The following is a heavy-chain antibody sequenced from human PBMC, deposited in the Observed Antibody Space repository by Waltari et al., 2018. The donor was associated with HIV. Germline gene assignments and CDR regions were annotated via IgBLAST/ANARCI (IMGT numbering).Heavy chain of an antibody. CDR1: GFSFCDYA. Sequence: EVQLGESGGGLVQPGRSLRLSCAPSGFSFCDYAMSWFRQAPGKGLEWVGFIRSKAYGGTTQYAASVKGRFTISRDDSKSIAYLQMNSLKTEDTALYYCTRGTFTVTYYFDYWGRGTLVTVSS. J-gene: IGHJ4*02. V-gene: IGHV3-49*03. D-gene: IGHD4-17*01. CDR2: IRSKAYGGTT. CDR3: TRGTFTVTYYFDY.